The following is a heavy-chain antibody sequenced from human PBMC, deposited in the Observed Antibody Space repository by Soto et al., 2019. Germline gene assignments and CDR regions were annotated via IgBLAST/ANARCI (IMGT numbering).Heavy chain of an antibody. CDR3: ARGIATGQLDP. J-gene: IGHJ5*02. Sequence: ASVKFSCKASGYTFTRYTMNWVRQAPGQRLEWMGWINPDNGNTKSSQKFQDRVIITRDTSASTAYMDLSSLRSEDTAVYYCARGIATGQLDPWGQGTLVTVPQ. CDR2: INPDNGNT. V-gene: IGHV1-3*01. D-gene: IGHD2-15*01. CDR1: GYTFTRYT.